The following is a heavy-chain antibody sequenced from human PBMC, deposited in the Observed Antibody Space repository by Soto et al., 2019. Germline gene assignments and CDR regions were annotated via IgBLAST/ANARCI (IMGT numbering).Heavy chain of an antibody. CDR2: INPNSGGT. D-gene: IGHD2-2*02. Sequence: GASVKVSCKASGYTFTGYYMHWVRQAPGQGLEWMGWINPNSGGTNYAQKFQGRVTMTRDTSISTAYMELSRLRSDDTAVYYCARDGGCSSTSCYTRNGMDVWGQGTTVTVSS. J-gene: IGHJ6*02. V-gene: IGHV1-2*02. CDR3: ARDGGCSSTSCYTRNGMDV. CDR1: GYTFTGYY.